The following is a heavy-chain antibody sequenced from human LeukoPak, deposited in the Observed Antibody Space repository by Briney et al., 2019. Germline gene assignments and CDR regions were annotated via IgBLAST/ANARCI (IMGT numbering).Heavy chain of an antibody. V-gene: IGHV3-43*02. CDR1: GFTFGNCA. D-gene: IGHD2-2*01. J-gene: IGHJ5*02. CDR3: AKGLGTSSEPHH. Sequence: GGSLRLSCAASGFTFGNCAMHWVRQVPGKGLEWVSLISVDGGSTYYADSVKGRFTISRDNTKNSLYLQMNSLRTEDTALYYCAKGLGTSSEPHHWGQGTLVTVSS. CDR2: ISVDGGST.